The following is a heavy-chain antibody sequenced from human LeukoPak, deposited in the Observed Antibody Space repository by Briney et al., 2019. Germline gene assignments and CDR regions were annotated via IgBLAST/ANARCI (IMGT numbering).Heavy chain of an antibody. Sequence: GESLKISCKGSGYSFTTYWIGWVRQMPGKGLEWMGIIYPGDSDTRYSPSFQGQVTISADKSISTAYLQWSSLKASDTAMYYCARLQTRYYYGMDVWGQGTTVTVSS. CDR2: IYPGDSDT. D-gene: IGHD4-23*01. CDR1: GYSFTTYW. J-gene: IGHJ6*02. CDR3: ARLQTRYYYGMDV. V-gene: IGHV5-51*01.